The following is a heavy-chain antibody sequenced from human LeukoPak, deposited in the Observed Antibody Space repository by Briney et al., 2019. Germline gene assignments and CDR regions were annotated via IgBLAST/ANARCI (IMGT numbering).Heavy chain of an antibody. Sequence: GRSLRLSCAASGFTFDDYTMHWVRQAPGKGLEWVSGITWNSGNIGYADSVRGRFTISRDNAKNSLYLEMNSLRAEDTALYYCAKEDHFASWGQGTLVTVSS. CDR3: AKEDHFAS. V-gene: IGHV3-9*01. CDR1: GFTFDDYT. J-gene: IGHJ4*02. CDR2: ITWNSGNI.